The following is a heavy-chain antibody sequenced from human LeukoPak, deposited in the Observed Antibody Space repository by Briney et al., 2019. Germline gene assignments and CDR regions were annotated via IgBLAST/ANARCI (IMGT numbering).Heavy chain of an antibody. V-gene: IGHV3-23*01. CDR1: GFMFSSYA. D-gene: IGHD3-22*01. CDR2: ISGSGDST. J-gene: IGHJ4*02. Sequence: PGGSLRLSCAASGFMFSSYAMSWVRQAPGKGLEWVSAISGSGDSTYYADSVKGRFTISRDKSKNTLYLRMNSLRAEDTAVYYCAKDRESYDYDGSGYYSGANDYWGQGTLVTVSS. CDR3: AKDRESYDYDGSGYYSGANDY.